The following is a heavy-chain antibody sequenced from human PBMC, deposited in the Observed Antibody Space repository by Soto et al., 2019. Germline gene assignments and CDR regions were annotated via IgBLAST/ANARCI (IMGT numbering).Heavy chain of an antibody. CDR3: ARAIKRWEVHQYFDS. Sequence: QVLLLQSGAEVKEPGSSVRVSCKVSGSTFNNFAFSWLRQAPGRGPEWMGGIVVVSNTVDYSQRFQDRVTMTADSSTSTLYMELSSLTSEDMAVYYCARAIKRWEVHQYFDSWGQGTLLSVFS. CDR1: GSTFNNFA. CDR2: IVVVSNTV. V-gene: IGHV1-69*06. J-gene: IGHJ4*02. D-gene: IGHD1-26*01.